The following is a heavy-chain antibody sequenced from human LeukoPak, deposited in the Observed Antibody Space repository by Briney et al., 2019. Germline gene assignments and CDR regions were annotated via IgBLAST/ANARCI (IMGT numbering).Heavy chain of an antibody. CDR2: ISAYNGNT. CDR1: GYNFNIFG. J-gene: IGHJ6*02. V-gene: IGHV1-18*01. CDR3: ASDRGISYYYYYGMDV. D-gene: IGHD3-3*02. Sequence: ASVKVSCKASGYNFNIFGISWVRQAPGQGPEWMGWISAYNGNTYFAQNLQGRVAMTTDTSTTTAYMEMRSLRSDDTAVYYCASDRGISYYYYYGMDVWGQGTTVTVSS.